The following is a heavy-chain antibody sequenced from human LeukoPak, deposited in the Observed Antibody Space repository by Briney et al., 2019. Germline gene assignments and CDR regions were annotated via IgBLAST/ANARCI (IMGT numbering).Heavy chain of an antibody. CDR2: INGNSGGT. Sequence: ASVKVSCKASGYTFIGYYMHWVRQAPGQGREWMGRINGNSGGTNYAQRFQGRVTMTRDTSISTAYMELSRLRSDDTAVYYCARTSFGDYAYDYWGQGTLVTVSS. D-gene: IGHD4-17*01. J-gene: IGHJ4*02. V-gene: IGHV1-2*06. CDR1: GYTFIGYY. CDR3: ARTSFGDYAYDY.